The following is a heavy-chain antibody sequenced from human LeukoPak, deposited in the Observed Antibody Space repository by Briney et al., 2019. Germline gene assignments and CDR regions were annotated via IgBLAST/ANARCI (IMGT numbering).Heavy chain of an antibody. J-gene: IGHJ4*02. CDR3: ARGPLDY. Sequence: SGTLSLTCAVYGGSFSGYYWSWIRQPPGKGLEWIGEINHSGSTNYNPSLKSRVTISVDTSKNQFSLKLSSVTAADTAVYYCARGPLDYWGQGTLVTVSS. V-gene: IGHV4-34*01. CDR2: INHSGST. CDR1: GGSFSGYY.